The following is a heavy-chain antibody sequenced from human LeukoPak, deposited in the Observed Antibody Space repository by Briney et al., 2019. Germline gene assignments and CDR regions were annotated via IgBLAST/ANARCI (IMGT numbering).Heavy chain of an antibody. CDR2: INNNGGNT. J-gene: IGHJ4*02. CDR1: GFTFSSYA. D-gene: IGHD5-12*01. Sequence: GGSLRLSCAASGFTFSSYAMNWVRQAPGKGLEWVSGINNNGGNTYYADSVKGRFTISRDNSENTLYLRMNSLRAEDTAVYYCFGYDVDYWGQGTLVTVSS. V-gene: IGHV3-23*01. CDR3: FGYDVDY.